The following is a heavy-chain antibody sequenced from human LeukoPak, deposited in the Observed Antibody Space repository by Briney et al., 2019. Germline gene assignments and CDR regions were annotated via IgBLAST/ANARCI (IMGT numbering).Heavy chain of an antibody. J-gene: IGHJ4*02. CDR1: GGSISSYY. V-gene: IGHV4-59*01. CDR2: IYYSGGT. CDR3: ARCSSTSCYWFPYFDY. Sequence: PSETLSLTCTVSGGSISSYYWSWIRQPPGKGLEWVGSIYYSGGTTYNPSLKSRVTTSVDTSKTQFSLKLSSVTAADTAVYYCARCSSTSCYWFPYFDYWGQGTLVTVSS. D-gene: IGHD2-2*01.